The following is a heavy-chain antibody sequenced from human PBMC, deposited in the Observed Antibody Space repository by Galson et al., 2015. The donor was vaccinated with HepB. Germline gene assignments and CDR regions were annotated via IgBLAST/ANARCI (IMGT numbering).Heavy chain of an antibody. CDR2: IYYNGIT. CDR1: GGSISSSSYY. V-gene: IGHV4-39*01. CDR3: ARQMIVPPVGFDY. D-gene: IGHD3-22*01. Sequence: TLSLTCTVSGGSISSSSYYWGWVRQPPGKGLEWIGRIYYNGITYYNPSLKSRVTISVDTSKNQFSLKLSSVTAADTAVYYCARQMIVPPVGFDYWGQGTLVTVSS. J-gene: IGHJ4*02.